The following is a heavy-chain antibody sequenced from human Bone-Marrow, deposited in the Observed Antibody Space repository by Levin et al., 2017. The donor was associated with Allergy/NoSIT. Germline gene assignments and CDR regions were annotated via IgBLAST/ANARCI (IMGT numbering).Heavy chain of an antibody. CDR2: VSHGGSA. D-gene: IGHD1-26*01. CDR1: GGSFSDSY. J-gene: IGHJ2*01. CDR3: ASRSRPSWYFDL. Sequence: SETLSLTCGLRGGSFSDSYLTWLRQPPGKGLEWIGEVSHGGSANYIPSLKSRVSISMDTSKSQFSLTLTSVTAADTAMYYCASRSRPSWYFDLWGRGTLVTVSS. V-gene: IGHV4-34*01.